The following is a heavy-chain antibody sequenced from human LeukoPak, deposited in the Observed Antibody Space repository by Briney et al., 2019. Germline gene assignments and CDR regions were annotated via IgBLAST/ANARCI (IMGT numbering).Heavy chain of an antibody. Sequence: PGGSLRLSCAASGFTFSSYAMHWVRQAPGKGLEYVSTISDNGGSTFYANSVKGRFTISRDNSKNTLYLQMGSLRPEDMAVYYCARDSSIAARLPRGRFDYWGQGTLVTVSS. J-gene: IGHJ4*02. CDR3: ARDSSIAARLPRGRFDY. V-gene: IGHV3-64*01. CDR1: GFTFSSYA. D-gene: IGHD6-6*01. CDR2: ISDNGGST.